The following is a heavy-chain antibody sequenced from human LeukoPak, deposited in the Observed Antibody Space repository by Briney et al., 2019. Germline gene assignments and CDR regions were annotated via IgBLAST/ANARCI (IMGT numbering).Heavy chain of an antibody. CDR3: ARAYYDFRSGLDTKNTFDY. CDR1: GYTFTGYY. J-gene: IGHJ4*02. V-gene: IGHV1-2*02. Sequence: ASVKVSCKASGYTFTGYYMHWVRQAPGQGLEWMGWINPNSGGTNYAQKFQGRVTMTRDTSISTAYMELSRLRSDDTAVYYCARAYYDFRSGLDTKNTFDYWGQGTLVTVSS. CDR2: INPNSGGT. D-gene: IGHD3-3*01.